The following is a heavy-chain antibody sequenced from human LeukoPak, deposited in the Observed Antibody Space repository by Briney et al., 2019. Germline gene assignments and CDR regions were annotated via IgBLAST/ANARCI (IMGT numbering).Heavy chain of an antibody. CDR1: GGTFSSYA. Sequence: GASVKVSCKASGGTFSSYAISWVRQAPGQGLEWMGGIIPIFGTANYAQKFQGRVTITADESTSTAYMELSSLRSEDTAVYYCARNPSQLVPLYYFDYWGQGTLVTVSS. CDR3: ARNPSQLVPLYYFDY. J-gene: IGHJ4*02. V-gene: IGHV1-69*01. CDR2: IIPIFGTA. D-gene: IGHD1-1*01.